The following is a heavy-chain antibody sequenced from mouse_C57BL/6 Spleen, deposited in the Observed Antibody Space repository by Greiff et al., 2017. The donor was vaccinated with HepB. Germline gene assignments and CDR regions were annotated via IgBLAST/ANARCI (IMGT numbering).Heavy chain of an antibody. Sequence: VQRVESGAELARPGASVKLSCKASGYTFTSYGISWVKQRTGQGLEWIGEIYPRSGNTYYNEKFKGKATLTADKSSSTAYMELRSLTSEDSAVYFCARGGYYRDYYAMDYWGQGTSVTVSS. V-gene: IGHV1-81*01. D-gene: IGHD2-3*01. J-gene: IGHJ4*01. CDR1: GYTFTSYG. CDR2: IYPRSGNT. CDR3: ARGGYYRDYYAMDY.